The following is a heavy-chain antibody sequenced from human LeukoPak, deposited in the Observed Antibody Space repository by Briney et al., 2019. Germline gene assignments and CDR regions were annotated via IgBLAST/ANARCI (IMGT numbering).Heavy chain of an antibody. CDR1: GYTFTGYH. J-gene: IGHJ4*02. CDR2: INPNSGGT. Sequence: GASVKVSCKASGYTFTGYHMHWVRQAPGQGLEWMGWINPNSGGTNYAQKFQGWVTMTRDTSISTAYMELSRLRSDDTAVYYCARASLIVVVPAATDYFDYWGQGTLVTVSS. D-gene: IGHD2-2*01. CDR3: ARASLIVVVPAATDYFDY. V-gene: IGHV1-2*04.